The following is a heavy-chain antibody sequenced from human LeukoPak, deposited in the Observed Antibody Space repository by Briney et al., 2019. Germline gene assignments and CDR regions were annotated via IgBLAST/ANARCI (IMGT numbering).Heavy chain of an antibody. D-gene: IGHD2-15*01. Sequence: GASVKVSCKASGGTFSSYAISWVRQAPGQGLEWMGGIIPIFGTANYAQKFQGRVTITADESTSTAYMELSSLRSEDTAVYYCARVDDCSGGSCYQYYGMDVWGQGTTVTVSS. CDR3: ARVDDCSGGSCYQYYGMDV. CDR2: IIPIFGTA. J-gene: IGHJ6*02. CDR1: GGTFSSYA. V-gene: IGHV1-69*13.